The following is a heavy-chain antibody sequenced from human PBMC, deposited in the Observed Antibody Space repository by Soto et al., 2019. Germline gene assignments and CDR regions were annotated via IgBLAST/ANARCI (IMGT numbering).Heavy chain of an antibody. Sequence: EVQLVQSGGGLVQPGGSLRLSCVGSGFTFTAFYMNWVRQAPGKGLEWVANIRPDGTETNYVESVRGRFTTSRDNAKNSLFMPINSLRADDTALYYGAGGGGHDYTYWGQGILVTVSS. D-gene: IGHD4-4*01. CDR1: GFTFTAFY. J-gene: IGHJ4*02. CDR2: IRPDGTET. CDR3: AGGGGHDYTY. V-gene: IGHV3-7*03.